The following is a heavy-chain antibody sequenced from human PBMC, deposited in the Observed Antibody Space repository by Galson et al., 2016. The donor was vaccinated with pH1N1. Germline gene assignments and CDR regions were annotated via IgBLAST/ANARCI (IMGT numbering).Heavy chain of an antibody. V-gene: IGHV3-21*01. D-gene: IGHD1-26*01. CDR1: GFTFTAYS. CDR3: ARDPGRPRLYYMDV. J-gene: IGHJ6*03. CDR2: ITSNSFYI. Sequence: SLRLSCAASGFTFTAYSTNWVRQAPGKGLEWVASITSNSFYIYYTDSVKGRFTISRDNAKNSLYLHMNSLSAEDTAVYFCARDPGRPRLYYMDVWGKGTTVTVSS.